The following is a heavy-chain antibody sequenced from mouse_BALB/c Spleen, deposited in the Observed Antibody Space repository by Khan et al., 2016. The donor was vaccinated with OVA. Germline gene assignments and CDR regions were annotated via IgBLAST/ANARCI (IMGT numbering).Heavy chain of an antibody. CDR3: ATSVFYGDYFDE. J-gene: IGHJ2*01. CDR2: ISGDSSTI. V-gene: IGHV5-17*02. CDR1: GFTFSNYG. D-gene: IGHD1-1*01. Sequence: EVELVESGGGLVQPGGSRKLSCAASGFTFSNYGMHWVSQAPEKGLEWVAYISGDSSTIYYTDTVKGRFTISRDNPKNTLFLQLTSLGSDDMAMYYCATSVFYGDYFDEWGQGTTLTVSS.